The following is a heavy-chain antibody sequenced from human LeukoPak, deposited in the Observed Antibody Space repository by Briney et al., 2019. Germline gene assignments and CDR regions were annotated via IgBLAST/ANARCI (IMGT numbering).Heavy chain of an antibody. CDR3: ARVPYGDYINY. V-gene: IGHV4-30-4*01. D-gene: IGHD4-17*01. CDR1: GASISSGDYY. J-gene: IGHJ4*02. CDR2: IYYSGST. Sequence: SETLSLTCTVSGASISSGDYYWSWIRQPPGTGLEGIGYIYYSGSTYYNPSLKSRVTISRDTSKNQVSLKVSSVTAADTAVYYCARVPYGDYINYWGQGTLVTVSS.